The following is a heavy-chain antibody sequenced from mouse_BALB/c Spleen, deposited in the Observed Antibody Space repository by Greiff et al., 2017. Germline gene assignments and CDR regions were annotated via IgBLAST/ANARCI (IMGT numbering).Heavy chain of an antibody. J-gene: IGHJ3*01. CDR3: ARRDGPAWFAY. V-gene: IGHV1S81*02. Sequence: QVQLQQPGAELVKPGASVKLSCTASGYTFTSYWMHWVKQRPGQGLEWIGEINPSNGRTNYNEKFKSKATLTVDKSSSTAYMQLSSLTSEDSAVYYCARRDGPAWFAYWGQGTLVTVSA. CDR1: GYTFTSYW. D-gene: IGHD1-2*01. CDR2: INPSNGRT.